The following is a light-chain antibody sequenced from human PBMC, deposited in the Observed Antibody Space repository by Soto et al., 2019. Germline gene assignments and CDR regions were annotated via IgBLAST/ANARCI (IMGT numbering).Light chain of an antibody. CDR1: SSDMGGYNS. J-gene: IGLJ1*01. Sequence: QSALTQSPPASGSPGQSVTISYTGTSSDMGGYNSVSWYQQHPAKAPKVMIYDVSKRPSGVPDRFSGSKSGNTASLTVSALQAEDEADYYCSSYTDRNNLVFGTGTKLTVL. CDR2: DVS. CDR3: SSYTDRNNLV. V-gene: IGLV2-8*01.